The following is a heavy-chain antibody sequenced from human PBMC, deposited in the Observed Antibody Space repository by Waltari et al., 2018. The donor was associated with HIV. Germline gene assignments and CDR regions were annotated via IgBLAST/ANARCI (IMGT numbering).Heavy chain of an antibody. V-gene: IGHV1-2*02. Sequence: QVQLVQSGAEVKKPGASVKVSCKASGYTFTGYYMHWVRQAPGQGREWRGWSNADSGGTNYAQKCQGRVTMTRDTSISTAYMELSRLRSDDTAVYYCARDQGGIAVAGTPGDYWGQGTLVTVSS. D-gene: IGHD6-19*01. J-gene: IGHJ4*02. CDR1: GYTFTGYY. CDR2: SNADSGGT. CDR3: ARDQGGIAVAGTPGDY.